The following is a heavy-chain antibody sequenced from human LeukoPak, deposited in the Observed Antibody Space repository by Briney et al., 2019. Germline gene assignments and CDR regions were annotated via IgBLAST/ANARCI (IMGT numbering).Heavy chain of an antibody. D-gene: IGHD3-22*01. CDR3: ARGGQLVPNYYDSSPIDY. V-gene: IGHV3-53*01. CDR1: GFTVSSNY. CDR2: IYSGGST. Sequence: GGSPRLSCAAFGFTVSSNYMSWVRQAPGKGLEWVSVIYSGGSTYYADSVKGRFTISRDNSKNTLYLQMNSLRAEDTAVYYCARGGQLVPNYYDSSPIDYWGQGTLVTVSS. J-gene: IGHJ4*02.